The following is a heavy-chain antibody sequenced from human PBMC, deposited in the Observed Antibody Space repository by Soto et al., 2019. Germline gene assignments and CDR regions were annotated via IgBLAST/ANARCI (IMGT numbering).Heavy chain of an antibody. CDR1: GYTFTSYG. Sequence: QVQLVQSGAEVKKPGASVKVSCKASGYTFTSYGISWVRQAPGQGLEWMGWISAYNGNTNYAQKLQGRVTMNTDTSTSQAYRELRSRRSDDTAVYYCARVNRYCSSTSCYALGAFDIWGQGTMVTVSS. CDR2: ISAYNGNT. D-gene: IGHD2-2*01. J-gene: IGHJ3*02. CDR3: ARVNRYCSSTSCYALGAFDI. V-gene: IGHV1-18*01.